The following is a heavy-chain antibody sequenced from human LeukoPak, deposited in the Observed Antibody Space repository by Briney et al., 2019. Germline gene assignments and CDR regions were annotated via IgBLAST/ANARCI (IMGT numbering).Heavy chain of an antibody. Sequence: GGSLRLSCAASGFTFSSYSMNWVRQAPGKGLGWVSSISSSSSYIHYADSVKGRFTISRDNAKNSLYLQMNSLRAEDTAVYYCASLGSGIAAAGTFIADWGQGTLVTVSS. CDR1: GFTFSSYS. CDR3: ASLGSGIAAAGTFIAD. V-gene: IGHV3-21*01. CDR2: ISSSSSYI. J-gene: IGHJ4*02. D-gene: IGHD6-13*01.